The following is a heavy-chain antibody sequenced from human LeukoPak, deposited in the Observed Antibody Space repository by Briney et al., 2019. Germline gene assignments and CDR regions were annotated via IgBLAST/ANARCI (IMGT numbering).Heavy chain of an antibody. CDR1: GFTFSSYS. J-gene: IGHJ4*02. CDR3: AAQSYCSGGSCYYPFDY. D-gene: IGHD2-15*01. CDR2: ISSSSSYI. Sequence: GGSLRLSCAASGFTFSSYSMNWVRQAPGKGLEWVSSISSSSSYIYYADSVKGRLTISRDNAKNSLYLQMNSLRAEDTAVYYCAAQSYCSGGSCYYPFDYWGQGTLVTVSS. V-gene: IGHV3-21*01.